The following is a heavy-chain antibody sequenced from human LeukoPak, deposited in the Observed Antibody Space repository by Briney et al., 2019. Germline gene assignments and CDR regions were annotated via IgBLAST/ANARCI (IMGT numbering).Heavy chain of an antibody. Sequence: GGSLRLSCEVSGFTFSSYRMNWVRQAPGKGLEWVSYISSSGSTIYYADSVKGRFTISRDNAKNSLFLQMNSLRAEDTAVYYCTPSASTGYYPDYWGQGTLVTVSS. CDR2: ISSSGSTI. CDR1: GFTFSSYR. CDR3: TPSASTGYYPDY. D-gene: IGHD3-9*01. J-gene: IGHJ4*02. V-gene: IGHV3-48*04.